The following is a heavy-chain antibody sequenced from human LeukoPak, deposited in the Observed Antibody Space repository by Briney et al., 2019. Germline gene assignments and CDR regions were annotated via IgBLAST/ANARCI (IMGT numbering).Heavy chain of an antibody. CDR2: IIPIFGTA. CDR3: ARTTIVVVVAATLWNDAFDI. J-gene: IGHJ3*02. D-gene: IGHD2-15*01. V-gene: IGHV1-69*13. CDR1: GGTFSSYA. Sequence: SVKVSCKASGGTFSSYAISWVRQAPGQGLEWMGGIIPIFGTANYARKFQGRVTITADESTSTAYMELSSLRSEDTAVYYCARTTIVVVVAATLWNDAFDIWGQGTMVTVSS.